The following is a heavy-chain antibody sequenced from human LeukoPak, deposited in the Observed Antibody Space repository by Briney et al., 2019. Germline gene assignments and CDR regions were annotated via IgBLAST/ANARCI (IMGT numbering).Heavy chain of an antibody. CDR2: INQGGREK. D-gene: IGHD1-26*01. V-gene: IGHV3-7*05. J-gene: IGHJ4*02. Sequence: PVGSLRLSCAASGFTFSSYGMHWVRQAPGKGLEWVANINQGGREKYYVDSVEGRFTISRDNAKNSLYLQTNSLKAEDTAVYYCAKEVGAESWGQGTLVTVSS. CDR3: AKEVGAES. CDR1: GFTFSSYG.